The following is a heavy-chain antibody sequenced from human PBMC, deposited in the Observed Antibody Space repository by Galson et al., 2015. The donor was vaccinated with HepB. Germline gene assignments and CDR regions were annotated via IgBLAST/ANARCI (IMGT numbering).Heavy chain of an antibody. Sequence: SVKVSCKASGYTFTSYGISWVRQAPGQGLEWMGWISAYNGNTNYAQKLQGRVTMTTDPSTSTAYMELRGLRSDDTAVYYCARGAHQVRGQVYYYYGMDVWGQGTTVTVSS. CDR3: ARGAHQVRGQVYYYYGMDV. V-gene: IGHV1-18*04. CDR1: GYTFTSYG. J-gene: IGHJ6*02. CDR2: ISAYNGNT.